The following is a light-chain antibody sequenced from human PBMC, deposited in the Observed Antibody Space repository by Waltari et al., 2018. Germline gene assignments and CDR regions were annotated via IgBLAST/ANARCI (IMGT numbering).Light chain of an antibody. J-gene: IGLJ2*01. CDR2: DVY. Sequence: QSALTQPASVSGSPGQSITISCTGTSSDVAGYNYVSWYQQHPGKAPKLMIYDVYYRPPGVSNRFSGCQAGNTASLTISGLQAEDGADYYCNSYTSSSILGFGGGTKVTIL. CDR3: NSYTSSSILG. CDR1: SSDVAGYNY. V-gene: IGLV2-14*03.